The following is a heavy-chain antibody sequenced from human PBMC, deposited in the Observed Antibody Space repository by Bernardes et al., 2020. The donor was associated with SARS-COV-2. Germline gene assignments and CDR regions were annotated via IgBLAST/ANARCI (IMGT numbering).Heavy chain of an antibody. J-gene: IGHJ4*02. CDR3: AKDLNYDVLTGYGEF. CDR2: ISGSSGNT. Sequence: GGSLRLSCAASGFSFSGYAMIWVRQAPGKGLEWVSAISGSSGNTYYAKSVRGRFTISRDNSKRTLYLEMKSLRAEDTAVYYCAKDLNYDVLTGYGEFWGQGT. D-gene: IGHD3-9*01. CDR1: GFSFSGYA. V-gene: IGHV3-23*01.